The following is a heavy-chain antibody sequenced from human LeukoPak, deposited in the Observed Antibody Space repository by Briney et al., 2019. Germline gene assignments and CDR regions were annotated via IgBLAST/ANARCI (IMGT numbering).Heavy chain of an antibody. CDR1: GYTFTSYD. CDR2: MNPNSGNT. CDR3: ARVCGTYDILTGYYYYMDV. J-gene: IGHJ6*03. V-gene: IGHV1-18*01. D-gene: IGHD3-9*01. Sequence: GASVKVSCKASGYTFTSYDINWVRQATGQGLEWMGWMNPNSGNTNYAQKLQGRVTMTTDTSTSTAYMELRSLRSDDTAVYYCARVCGTYDILTGYYYYMDVWGKGTTVTVSS.